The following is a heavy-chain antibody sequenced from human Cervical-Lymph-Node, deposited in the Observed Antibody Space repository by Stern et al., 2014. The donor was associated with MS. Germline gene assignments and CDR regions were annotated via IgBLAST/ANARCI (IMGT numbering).Heavy chain of an antibody. J-gene: IGHJ6*02. CDR1: GGSISSGSYY. CDR2: IYTSGST. Sequence: QVQLQESGPGLVKPSQTLSLTCTVSGGSISSGSYYWSWIRQPAGKGLEWIGRIYTSGSTNYNPSLKSGFPITVYPPKTQFSQKVISVTAADTAVYYCARDCRLRYFDNYGMDVWGQGTTVTVSS. V-gene: IGHV4-61*02. CDR3: ARDCRLRYFDNYGMDV. D-gene: IGHD3-9*01.